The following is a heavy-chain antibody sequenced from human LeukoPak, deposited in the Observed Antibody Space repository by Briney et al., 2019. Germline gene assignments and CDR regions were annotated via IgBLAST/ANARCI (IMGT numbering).Heavy chain of an antibody. CDR1: GFTFSSYS. D-gene: IGHD3-22*01. Sequence: GGSLRLSCAASGFTFSSYSMNWVRQAPGKGLEWVSSISSSSSYIYYADSVKGRFTISRDNAKNSLYLQMNSLRAEDTAVYYCARDAYDSSGYYYSASAFDIWGQGTMVTVSS. CDR3: ARDAYDSSGYYYSASAFDI. CDR2: ISSSSSYI. J-gene: IGHJ3*02. V-gene: IGHV3-21*01.